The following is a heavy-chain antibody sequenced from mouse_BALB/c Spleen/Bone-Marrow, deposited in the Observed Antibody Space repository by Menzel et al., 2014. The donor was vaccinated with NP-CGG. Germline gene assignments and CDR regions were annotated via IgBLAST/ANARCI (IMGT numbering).Heavy chain of an antibody. V-gene: IGHV1S81*02. D-gene: IGHD2-3*01. J-gene: IGHJ3*01. CDR2: INPSNGRT. CDR3: ARYDGPAWFAY. Sequence: QVQLQQSGAELVKPGASVKLSCKASGYTFTSYWIHWAKLRPGQGLEWIGEINPSNGRTNYNEKFKNKATLTVDKSSSTAYIQLSSLTSEDSAVYYCARYDGPAWFAYWGQGTLVTVSA. CDR1: GYTFTSYW.